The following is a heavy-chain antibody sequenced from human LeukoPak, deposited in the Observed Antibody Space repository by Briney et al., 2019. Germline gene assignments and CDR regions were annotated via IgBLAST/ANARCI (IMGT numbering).Heavy chain of an antibody. Sequence: GRSLRLSCAASGFTFSSYGMHWVRQAPGKGLERVAVISYDGSNKYYADSVKGRFTISRDNAKNSLYLQMNSLRAEDTAVYYCARQGMLRGGQFDYWGQGTLVTVSS. CDR1: GFTFSSYG. CDR3: ARQGMLRGGQFDY. CDR2: ISYDGSNK. V-gene: IGHV3-30*03. J-gene: IGHJ4*02. D-gene: IGHD3-10*01.